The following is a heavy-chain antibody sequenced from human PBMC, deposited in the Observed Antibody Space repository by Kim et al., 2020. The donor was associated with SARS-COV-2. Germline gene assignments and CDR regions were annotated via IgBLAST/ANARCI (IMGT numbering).Heavy chain of an antibody. V-gene: IGHV3-64D*09. D-gene: IGHD3-9*01. CDR2: ISSNGGST. CDR1: GFTFSSYA. CDR3: VKDDITGYFDPGAFDI. Sequence: GGSLRLSCSASGFTFSSYAMHWVRQAPGKGLEYVSAISSNGGSTYYADSVKGRFTISRDNSKNALYLQMSSLRAEDTAVYYCVKDDITGYFDPGAFDIWGQGTMVTVSS. J-gene: IGHJ3*02.